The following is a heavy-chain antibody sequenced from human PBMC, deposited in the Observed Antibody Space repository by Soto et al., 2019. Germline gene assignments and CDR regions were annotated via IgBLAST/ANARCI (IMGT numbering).Heavy chain of an antibody. V-gene: IGHV1-2*02. CDR1: GPTFIAYY. Sequence: QLVQSGAEVKKPGASVRVSCKTSGPTFIAYYIHWVRQAPGQGLEWMGWIDPKSGGTTYEQKFLGRVTMTRDTSINTAYMDLNRLTSDDTAVYYCARASVDVPEWGQGTLITVSS. CDR3: ARASVDVPE. D-gene: IGHD5-12*01. J-gene: IGHJ4*02. CDR2: IDPKSGGT.